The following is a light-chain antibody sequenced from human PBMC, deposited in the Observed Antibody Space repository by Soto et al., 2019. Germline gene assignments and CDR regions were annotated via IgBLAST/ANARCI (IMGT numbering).Light chain of an antibody. J-gene: IGLJ1*01. CDR1: SSDVGGYNY. Sequence: QSVLTQPASVSGSPGQSITISCTGTSSDVGGYNYVSWYQQHPGKAPKLMISEVSNRPSGVSNRFSGSKSANTASLTISGLQAEDEADYYCSSYTSSNTLVFGSGTKLT. V-gene: IGLV2-14*01. CDR3: SSYTSSNTLV. CDR2: EVS.